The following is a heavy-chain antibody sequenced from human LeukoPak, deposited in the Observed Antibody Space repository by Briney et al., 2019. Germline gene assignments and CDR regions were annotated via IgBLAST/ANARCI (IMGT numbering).Heavy chain of an antibody. V-gene: IGHV3-20*04. J-gene: IGHJ4*02. D-gene: IGHD3-10*01. CDR3: ARRDYYGSGSPDF. CDR1: GFTFCDYY. Sequence: GGSLRLSCAASGFTFCDYYMSWIRQSPGKGLEWVSGINWNGDRTGYADSVKGRFTISRDNAKKSLYLQMNSLRAEDTALYYCARRDYYGSGSPDFWGQGTLVTVSS. CDR2: INWNGDRT.